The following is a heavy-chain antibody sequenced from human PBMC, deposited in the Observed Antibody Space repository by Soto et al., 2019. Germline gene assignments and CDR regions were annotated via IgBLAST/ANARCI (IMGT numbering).Heavy chain of an antibody. CDR3: AGDGVRNGAYNGWLDP. J-gene: IGHJ5*02. CDR2: IKQDGREK. V-gene: IGHV3-7*03. D-gene: IGHD3-16*01. CDR1: GFSFSSYW. Sequence: SGGDLVQPGGSLRLSCAASGFSFSSYWMTWVRQAPGKGLEWVANIKQDGREKYYVASVKGRFTISRDNGKNLLFLQMDSLTPDDTAVYYCAGDGVRNGAYNGWLDPWGQGTLVTVSS.